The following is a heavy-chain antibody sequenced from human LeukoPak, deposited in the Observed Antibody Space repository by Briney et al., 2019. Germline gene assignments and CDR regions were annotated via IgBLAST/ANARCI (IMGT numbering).Heavy chain of an antibody. CDR3: ARRRYCSSTSCPPPYYYYMDV. Sequence: PSETLSLTCTVSGGSFSTYYWTWIRQPPGMGLQWIANIYYSGSTDYNPSLKSRVTMSVDTSKSQFSLKLNSVTAADTAVYYCARRRYCSSTSCPPPYYYYMDVWGKGTTVTVSS. J-gene: IGHJ6*03. CDR2: IYYSGST. D-gene: IGHD2-2*01. CDR1: GGSFSTYY. V-gene: IGHV4-59*08.